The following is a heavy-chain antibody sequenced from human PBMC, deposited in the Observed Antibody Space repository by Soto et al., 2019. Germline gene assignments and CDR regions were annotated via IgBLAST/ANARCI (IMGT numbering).Heavy chain of an antibody. J-gene: IGHJ4*02. V-gene: IGHV1-2*04. D-gene: IGHD5-12*01. CDR2: INPNSGGT. CDR3: ARDISGLHDY. CDR1: GYTFTGYY. Sequence: ASVKVSCKASGYTFTGYYMHWVRQAPGQGLEWMGWINPNSGGTNYAQKFQGWVTMTRDTSTSTVYMDLSSLTSEDTAVYYCARDISGLHDYWGQGTLVTVSS.